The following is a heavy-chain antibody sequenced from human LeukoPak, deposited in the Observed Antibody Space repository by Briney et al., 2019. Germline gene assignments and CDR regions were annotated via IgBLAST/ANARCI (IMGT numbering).Heavy chain of an antibody. Sequence: GSSVKVSCKVSGYTLTELSMHWVREAPGKGLEWVGGFDAEDGETVYAQKFQGRVTMTENTSTDTAYMELTSLRSEDTAVYSCATPPGSRVQRRDYYYYGMDVWGQGTTVTVSS. D-gene: IGHD2-2*01. J-gene: IGHJ6*02. V-gene: IGHV1-24*01. CDR3: ATPPGSRVQRRDYYYYGMDV. CDR2: FDAEDGET. CDR1: GYTLTELS.